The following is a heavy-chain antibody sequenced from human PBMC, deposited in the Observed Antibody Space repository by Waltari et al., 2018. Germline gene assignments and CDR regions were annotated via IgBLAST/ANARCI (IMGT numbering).Heavy chain of an antibody. CDR3: ASVYNRAFDI. CDR1: GGSLRSYS. V-gene: IGHV4-4*07. J-gene: IGHJ3*02. CDR2: IYTSGST. D-gene: IGHD1-20*01. Sequence: QVQLQESGPGLAKPSETLSLTCTVSGGSLRSYSWSWIRQPAGKGLEWIGRIYTSGSTNYNPSLKSRVTMSVDTSKNQFSLKLSSVTAADTAVYYCASVYNRAFDIWGQGTLVTVSS.